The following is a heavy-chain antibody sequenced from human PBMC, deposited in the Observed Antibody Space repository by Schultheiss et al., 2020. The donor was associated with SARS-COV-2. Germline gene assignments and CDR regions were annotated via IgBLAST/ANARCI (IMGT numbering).Heavy chain of an antibody. CDR3: ARDPAGSKLHYYFDY. CDR1: GFTFSSYG. V-gene: IGHV3-30*03. J-gene: IGHJ4*02. D-gene: IGHD1-26*01. Sequence: GGSLRLSCAASGFTFSSYGMHWVRQAPGKGLEWVAVISYDGSNKYYADSVKGRFTISRDNSKNTLYLQMNSLRAEDTAVYYCARDPAGSKLHYYFDYWGQGTLVTVSS. CDR2: ISYDGSNK.